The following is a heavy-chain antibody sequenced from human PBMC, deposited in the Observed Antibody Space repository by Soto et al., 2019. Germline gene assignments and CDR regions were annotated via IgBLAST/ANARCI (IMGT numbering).Heavy chain of an antibody. D-gene: IGHD2-15*01. CDR2: ISAYNGNT. V-gene: IGHV1-18*01. CDR1: GYTFTSYG. Sequence: ASVKVSCKASGYTFTSYGISWVRQAPGQGLEWMGWISAYNGNTNYAQKLQGRVTMTTDTSTSTAYMELRSLRSDDTAVYYCARDRGPEYCSGGSCYNNWFDPWGQGTLVTVSS. J-gene: IGHJ5*02. CDR3: ARDRGPEYCSGGSCYNNWFDP.